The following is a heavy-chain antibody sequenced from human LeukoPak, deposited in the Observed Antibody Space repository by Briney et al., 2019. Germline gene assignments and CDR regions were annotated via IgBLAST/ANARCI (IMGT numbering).Heavy chain of an antibody. D-gene: IGHD6-13*01. Sequence: ASVKVSCKASGYTFTSYNMHWVRQAPGQGLEWMGIINPNGGSTSYAQKFQGRVTMTRDTSTSTVYMELNSLRSGDTALYFCARDSSKWSLDYWGQGTLVTVSS. CDR2: INPNGGST. CDR1: GYTFTSYN. CDR3: ARDSSKWSLDY. J-gene: IGHJ4*02. V-gene: IGHV1-46*01.